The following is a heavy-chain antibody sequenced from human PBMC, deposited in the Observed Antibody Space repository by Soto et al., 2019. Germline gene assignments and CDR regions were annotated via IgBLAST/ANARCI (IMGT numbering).Heavy chain of an antibody. CDR2: INAGNGNT. D-gene: IGHD6-13*01. J-gene: IGHJ4*02. CDR3: ARVSGWYFLDY. V-gene: IGHV1-3*05. Sequence: QVQLVQSGAEEKKPGASVKVSGKASGYTFTSYAMHWVRQAPGQRLEWMGWINAGNGNTKYSQKCQGRVTITRDTSASTAYMEPSSLRSEHTAVYYCARVSGWYFLDYWGQGTLVTSSS. CDR1: GYTFTSYA.